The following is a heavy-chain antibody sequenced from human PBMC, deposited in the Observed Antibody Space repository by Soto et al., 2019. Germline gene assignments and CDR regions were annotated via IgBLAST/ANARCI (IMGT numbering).Heavy chain of an antibody. CDR1: GGAISRFY. CDR2: TYYTGIT. CDR3: ARGAVLDY. V-gene: IGHV4-59*01. D-gene: IGHD3-10*01. J-gene: IGHJ4*02. Sequence: SETLSLTCTVSGGAISRFYWSWIRQPPGKGLEWIGNTYYTGITNYSPSLKGRVAISVDSSKNQFSLKLSSVTAADTAVYYCARGAVLDYWGQGTLVTASS.